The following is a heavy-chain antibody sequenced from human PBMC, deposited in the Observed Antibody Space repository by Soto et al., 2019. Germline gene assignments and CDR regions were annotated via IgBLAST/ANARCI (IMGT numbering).Heavy chain of an antibody. CDR1: GYTFTGYF. J-gene: IGHJ3*02. Sequence: QVQLVQPGAEVKKPGAALKVSCNASGYTFTGYFMHWVRQAPGQGLEWMGWINPNTGGTKYVQKFQGRVTMTRDTSITTAYMELSRLRSDDTAIYYCARHAMRFDIWGQGTMVTVSS. CDR3: ARHAMRFDI. V-gene: IGHV1-2*02. CDR2: INPNTGGT. D-gene: IGHD2-2*01.